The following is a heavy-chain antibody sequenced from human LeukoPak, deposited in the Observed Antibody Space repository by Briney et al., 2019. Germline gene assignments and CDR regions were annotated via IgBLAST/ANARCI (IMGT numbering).Heavy chain of an antibody. J-gene: IGHJ4*02. D-gene: IGHD5-24*01. CDR2: ISYDGSSK. V-gene: IGHV3-30*18. CDR3: AKEMATSVFDY. CDR1: GFTFSSYG. Sequence: GGSLRLSCAASGFTFSSYGMHWVRQAPGKGLEWVAVISYDGSSKYYADSVKGRFTISRDNSKSTLYLQMNSLRAEDTAVYYCAKEMATSVFDYWGQGTLVTVSS.